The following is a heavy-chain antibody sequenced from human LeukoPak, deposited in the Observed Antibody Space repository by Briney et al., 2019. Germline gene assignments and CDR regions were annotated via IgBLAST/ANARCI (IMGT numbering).Heavy chain of an antibody. CDR2: TRFDGSIK. V-gene: IGHV3-33*01. D-gene: IGHD1-1*01. CDR3: ARWGGTRQYYFDY. CDR1: GFIFSDYG. J-gene: IGHJ4*02. Sequence: GGSLRLSCAVSGFIFSDYGFHWVRQARGKGLEWVAFTRFDGSIKQYADSVKGRFTISRDDSKNTLYLQMNSLKSEDTAVYYCARWGGTRQYYFDYWGRGTLVTVSS.